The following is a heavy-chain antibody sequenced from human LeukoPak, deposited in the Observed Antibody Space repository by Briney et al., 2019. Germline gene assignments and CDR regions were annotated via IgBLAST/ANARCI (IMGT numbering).Heavy chain of an antibody. CDR2: ITDSGGRT. Sequence: PGGSLRLSCAASGFAFGNYAMSWVRQAPGKGLEWVSAITDSGGRTYYADSVKGRFTISRDNSKNTLYLQMNGLRAEDTAVYYCAKDVIRVGASHFDYWGQGTLVTVSS. D-gene: IGHD2/OR15-2a*01. J-gene: IGHJ4*02. CDR3: AKDVIRVGASHFDY. V-gene: IGHV3-23*01. CDR1: GFAFGNYA.